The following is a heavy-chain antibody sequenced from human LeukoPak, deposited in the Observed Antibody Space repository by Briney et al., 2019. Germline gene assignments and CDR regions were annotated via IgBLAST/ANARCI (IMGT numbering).Heavy chain of an antibody. CDR1: GFTFSNYW. V-gene: IGHV3-74*01. CDR2: INSDGINT. J-gene: IGHJ4*02. D-gene: IGHD6-19*01. Sequence: GGSLRLSCAASGFTFSNYWMHWVRQAPGKGLVWVSRINSDGINTSYADSVKGRFTISRDNSNNSLYLHMSSLRTEDTALYYCAKAYGYNSGYFDSWGQGTLVTVSS. CDR3: AKAYGYNSGYFDS.